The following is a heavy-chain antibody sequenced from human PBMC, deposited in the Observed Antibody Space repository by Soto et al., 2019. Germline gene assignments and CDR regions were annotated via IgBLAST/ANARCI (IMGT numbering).Heavy chain of an antibody. CDR1: GDSVSSNSW. J-gene: IGHJ6*02. V-gene: IGHV4-4*02. CDR2: IHHSGST. CDR3: ARAPRGYGMDV. Sequence: QLQLQESGPRLVKPSGTLSLTCTVSGDSVSSNSWWSWVRQPPGKGLEWIGEIHHSGSTNYNSSLTSRVSISIDKSKNQFSLNLYSVTAADAAVFYCARAPRGYGMDVWGQGTTVSVSS.